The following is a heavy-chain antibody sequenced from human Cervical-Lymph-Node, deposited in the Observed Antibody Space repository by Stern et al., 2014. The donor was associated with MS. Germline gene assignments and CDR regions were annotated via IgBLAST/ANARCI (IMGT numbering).Heavy chain of an antibody. J-gene: IGHJ6*02. V-gene: IGHV5-51*01. D-gene: IGHD1-26*01. Sequence: EVQLVESGAEVKKPGESLKISCKGSGYSFTSYWIGWVRQMPGKGLEWMGIIYPGDSDTRYSPSFQGQVPISADKSISTAYLQWSSLKASDTAMYYCARTGRGSYRDYYYYGMDVWGQGTTVTVSS. CDR3: ARTGRGSYRDYYYYGMDV. CDR2: IYPGDSDT. CDR1: GYSFTSYW.